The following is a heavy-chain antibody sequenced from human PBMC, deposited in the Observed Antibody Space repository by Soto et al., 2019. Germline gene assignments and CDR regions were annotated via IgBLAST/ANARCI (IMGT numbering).Heavy chain of an antibody. J-gene: IGHJ4*02. Sequence: GGSLRLSCAASGFTFSSYGMHWVRQAPGKGLEWVAVISYDGSNKYYADSVKGRFTISRDNSKNTLYLQMNSLRAEDTAVYYCAKETTYDILTGSQDGRRYFDYWGQGTLVTVSS. V-gene: IGHV3-30*18. CDR1: GFTFSSYG. CDR3: AKETTYDILTGSQDGRRYFDY. CDR2: ISYDGSNK. D-gene: IGHD3-9*01.